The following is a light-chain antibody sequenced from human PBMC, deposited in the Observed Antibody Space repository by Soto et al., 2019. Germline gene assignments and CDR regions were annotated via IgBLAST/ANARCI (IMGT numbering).Light chain of an antibody. Sequence: QSVLTQPPSVSGAPGQRVTISCTGSSSNIGADYDVHWYQHLSGTAPKLLIYANNIRPSGVPDRFSGSKSGTSASLAITGLQADDETDYYCQSYDSSRIGLLFGGGTKLTVL. CDR2: ANN. CDR3: QSYDSSRIGLL. V-gene: IGLV1-40*01. J-gene: IGLJ2*01. CDR1: SSNIGADYD.